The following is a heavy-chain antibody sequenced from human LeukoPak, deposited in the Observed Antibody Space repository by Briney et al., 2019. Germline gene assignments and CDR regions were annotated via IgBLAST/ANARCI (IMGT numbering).Heavy chain of an antibody. CDR1: GFTFSSYG. CDR2: IRYDGSNK. Sequence: GGSLRLSCAASGFTFSSYGMHWVRQAPGKGLEWVAFIRYDGSNKYYADSVKGRFTISRDNSKNTLYLQMNSLRVEDTAVYHCAKVSRITMIRGVFFDYWGQGTLFTVSS. V-gene: IGHV3-30*02. D-gene: IGHD3-10*01. J-gene: IGHJ4*02. CDR3: AKVSRITMIRGVFFDY.